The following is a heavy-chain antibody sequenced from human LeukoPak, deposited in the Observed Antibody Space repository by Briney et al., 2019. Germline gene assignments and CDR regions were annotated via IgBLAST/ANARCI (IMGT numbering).Heavy chain of an antibody. D-gene: IGHD6-19*01. CDR1: GYTFTGYY. CDR3: ARDRTEQWLGNYYYYGMDV. Sequence: ASVTVSCKASGYTFTGYYMHWVRQVPGQGLEWMGWINPNSGGTNYAQKFQGRVTMTRDTSISTAYMELSRLRSDDTAVYYCARDRTEQWLGNYYYYGMDVWGQGTTVTVSS. V-gene: IGHV1-2*02. CDR2: INPNSGGT. J-gene: IGHJ6*02.